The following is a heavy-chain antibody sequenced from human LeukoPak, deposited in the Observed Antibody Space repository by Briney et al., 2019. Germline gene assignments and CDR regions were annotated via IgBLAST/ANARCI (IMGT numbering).Heavy chain of an antibody. CDR3: ARGFRGAQDIAAAGTNYYYYGMDV. Sequence: SQTLSRNSAISGDSVSSKSAGWNWIRPSPSRGLKWLGRTYYRSKWYNDYAVSVKSRITINPDTSKNQFSLQLNSVTPEDTAVYYCARGFRGAQDIAAAGTNYYYYGMDVWGQGTTVTVSS. CDR1: GDSVSSKSAG. D-gene: IGHD6-13*01. V-gene: IGHV6-1*01. CDR2: TYYRSKWYN. J-gene: IGHJ6*02.